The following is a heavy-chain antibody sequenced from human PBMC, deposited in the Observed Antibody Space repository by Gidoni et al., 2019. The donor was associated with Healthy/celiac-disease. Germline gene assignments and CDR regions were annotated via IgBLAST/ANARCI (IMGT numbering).Heavy chain of an antibody. CDR1: GYPFTSNG. CDR2: ISADNGNT. CDR3: GRGPPSRDENDALDI. J-gene: IGHJ3*02. Sequence: QVQLLQTAAEVKKPGASVKVPCKAPGYPFTSNGISWVRQAPGQGLEWMGWISADNGNTNYAQKLEGRVTMTTDTTTSTAYKELMSRRTDDTAVDYCGRGPPSRDENDALDIWGQGTMVTVSS. V-gene: IGHV1-18*01.